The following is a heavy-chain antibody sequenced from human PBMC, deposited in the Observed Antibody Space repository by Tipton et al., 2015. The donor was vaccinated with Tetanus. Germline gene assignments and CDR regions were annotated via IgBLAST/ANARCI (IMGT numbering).Heavy chain of an antibody. V-gene: IGHV3-23*01. CDR3: AKDWDIVVLTAPSFDS. Sequence: SLRLSCAASGFTFSSYAMSWVRQAPGKGLEWVSAISGSGGSTYYADSVKGRFTISRDNSKNTVYLQMNNPRAEDTAVYFCAKDWDIVVLTAPSFDSWGQGTLVTVAS. D-gene: IGHD2-21*02. J-gene: IGHJ4*02. CDR2: ISGSGGST. CDR1: GFTFSSYA.